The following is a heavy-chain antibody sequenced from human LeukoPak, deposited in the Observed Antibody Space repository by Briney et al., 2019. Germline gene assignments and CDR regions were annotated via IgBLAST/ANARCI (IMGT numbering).Heavy chain of an antibody. CDR1: GGSISSSSYY. D-gene: IGHD3-10*01. J-gene: IGHJ5*02. Sequence: PSETLSLTCTVSGGSISSSSYYWGWIRQPPGKGLEWIGTIYYSGSTCYNPSLKSRVTISMDTSKNQFSLKLSSVTAADTAVYYCARVPSMVRGVSWFDPWGQGTLVTVSS. V-gene: IGHV4-39*07. CDR2: IYYSGST. CDR3: ARVPSMVRGVSWFDP.